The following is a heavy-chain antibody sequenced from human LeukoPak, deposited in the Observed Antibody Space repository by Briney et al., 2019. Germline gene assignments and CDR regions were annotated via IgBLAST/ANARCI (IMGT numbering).Heavy chain of an antibody. CDR1: GFTFSSYA. D-gene: IGHD6-6*01. CDR2: ISGNGGST. V-gene: IGHV3-23*01. CDR3: AKNRWAARIIIDAFDI. J-gene: IGHJ3*02. Sequence: GGSRRLSCATSGFTFSSYAMSWVRKAPGKGLEWVSSISGNGGSTYYAVSVQGRFTISRDNSKNTLYLQMNSRKVEDTAVYYCAKNRWAARIIIDAFDIWGQGTMVSVS.